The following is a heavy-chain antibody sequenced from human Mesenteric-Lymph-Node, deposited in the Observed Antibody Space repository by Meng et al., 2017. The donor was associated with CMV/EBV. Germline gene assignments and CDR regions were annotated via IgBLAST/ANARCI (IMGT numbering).Heavy chain of an antibody. D-gene: IGHD4-11*01. V-gene: IGHV5-51*01. Sequence: SGYSVTSYWIGWVRQMPGKGLEWMGIIYPGDSDTRYSPSFQGQVTISADKSISTAYLQWSSLKASDTAMYYCARLSATVTTTGWFDPWGQGTLVTVSS. CDR1: GYSVTSYW. CDR3: ARLSATVTTTGWFDP. J-gene: IGHJ5*02. CDR2: IYPGDSDT.